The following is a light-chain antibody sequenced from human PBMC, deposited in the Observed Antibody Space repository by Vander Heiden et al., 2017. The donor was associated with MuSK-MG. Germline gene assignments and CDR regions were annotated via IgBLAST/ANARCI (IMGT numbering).Light chain of an antibody. J-gene: IGKJ2*01. Sequence: DIQMTQSPSSLSASVGDRVTITCQASQDISNYLNWYQQKPGKAPKLLIYDVSKLGTGVPSRFSGSGFGTDFTFTISSLQPEDIATYYWQQDDNLYTFGQGTKLEIK. CDR1: QDISNY. CDR2: DVS. V-gene: IGKV1-33*01. CDR3: QQDDNLYT.